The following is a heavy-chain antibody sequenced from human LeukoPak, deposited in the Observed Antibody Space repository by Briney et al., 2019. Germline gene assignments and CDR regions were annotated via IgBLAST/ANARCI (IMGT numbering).Heavy chain of an antibody. CDR1: GFTFNNYW. CDR2: INTDESST. V-gene: IGHV3-74*01. CDR3: ARENFDY. J-gene: IGHJ4*02. Sequence: QTGGSLRLSCVASGFTFNNYWMHWVRQAPGKGLVWVSRINTDESSTSYADSVKGRFTISRDNAKNTLYLQMNSLRAEDTAVYYCARENFDYWGQGTLVTVSS.